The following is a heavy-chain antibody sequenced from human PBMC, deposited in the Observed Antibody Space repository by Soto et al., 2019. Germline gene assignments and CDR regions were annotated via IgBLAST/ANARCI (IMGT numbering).Heavy chain of an antibody. CDR1: GFTFSSSA. Sequence: EVRLLESGGGLAQPGGSRRLSCAASGFTFSSSAMNWVRQAPGKGLEWVSSIRVGGGDTFYADSVRGRFTVSRDISRXXXXXXXXXXXXXXXXXXXXXXXXXGTVRTSGWCNWFDPWGQGTLVTVSS. CDR2: IRVGGGDT. D-gene: IGHD6-19*01. CDR3: XXXXXGTVRTSGWCNWFDP. J-gene: IGHJ5*02. V-gene: IGHV3-23*01.